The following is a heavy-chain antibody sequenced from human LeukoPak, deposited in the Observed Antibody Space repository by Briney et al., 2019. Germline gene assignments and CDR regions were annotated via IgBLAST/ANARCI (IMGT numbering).Heavy chain of an antibody. CDR2: VSADGRTQ. V-gene: IGHV3-30*03. CDR3: AREFGHNRWYFDY. J-gene: IGHJ4*02. Sequence: GGSLRLSCAASGFTFSNFAIHWVRQAPGKGLEWVTVVSADGRTQLYSDSVKGRFTISRDNSLNTLHLQMNSLRTEDTAVYYCAREFGHNRWYFDYWGQGALVTVSS. D-gene: IGHD5-24*01. CDR1: GFTFSNFA.